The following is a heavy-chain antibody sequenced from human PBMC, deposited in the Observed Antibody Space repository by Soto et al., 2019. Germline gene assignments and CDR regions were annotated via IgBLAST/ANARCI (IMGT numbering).Heavy chain of an antibody. D-gene: IGHD1-26*01. J-gene: IGHJ4*02. Sequence: GALRLSCGGPGCTFSSYGMHRVRQAPGKGLEWVAVISYDGSNKYYADSVKGRFTISRDNSKNTLYLQMNSLRAEDTAVYYCATLSSGSYVDYWGQGTLVTVSS. V-gene: IGHV3-30*03. CDR3: ATLSSGSYVDY. CDR1: GCTFSSYG. CDR2: ISYDGSNK.